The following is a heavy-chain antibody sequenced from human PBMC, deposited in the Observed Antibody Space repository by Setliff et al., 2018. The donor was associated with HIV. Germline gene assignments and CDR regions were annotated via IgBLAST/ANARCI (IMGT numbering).Heavy chain of an antibody. CDR3: ARGRLRTVTSLIKKRASYTWLDP. CDR1: GASITSGIYY. Sequence: SETLSLTCSVSGASITSGIYYWAWIRQPAGKGLEFIGRVYFSGSTNYDPSLKSRVTISLDTSKNQLSLKLTSVSAADTAVYYCARGRLRTVTSLIKKRASYTWLDPWGQGTLVTVSS. J-gene: IGHJ5*02. V-gene: IGHV4-61*02. D-gene: IGHD3-16*01. CDR2: VYFSGST.